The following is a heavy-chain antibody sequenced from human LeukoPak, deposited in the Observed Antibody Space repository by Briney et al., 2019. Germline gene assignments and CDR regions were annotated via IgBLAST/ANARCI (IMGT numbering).Heavy chain of an antibody. Sequence: SVKVSCKASGGTFSSYAISWVRQAPGQGLEWMGRIIPIFGTANYAQKFQGRVTITTDESMSTAYMELSSLRSEDTAVYYCARWAGYCSITNCYTAFDYWGQGTLVTVSS. J-gene: IGHJ4*02. CDR1: GGTFSSYA. V-gene: IGHV1-69*05. D-gene: IGHD2-2*02. CDR2: IIPIFGTA. CDR3: ARWAGYCSITNCYTAFDY.